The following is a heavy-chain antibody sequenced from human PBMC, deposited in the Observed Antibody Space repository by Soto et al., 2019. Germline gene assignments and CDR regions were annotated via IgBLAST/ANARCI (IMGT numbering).Heavy chain of an antibody. J-gene: IGHJ5*02. V-gene: IGHV1-2*02. D-gene: IGHD3-10*01. CDR3: TIELSTYNWFDP. CDR2: INPKSGAS. CDR1: GYSFIDYY. Sequence: GASVKVSCKAFGYSFIDYYIHWVRQAPGQGLEWMGWINPKSGASNYAQKFQGRVNMTGDTSLSAAYMELSSLTSDDTAVYYCTIELSTYNWFDPWGQGTQVTAPQ.